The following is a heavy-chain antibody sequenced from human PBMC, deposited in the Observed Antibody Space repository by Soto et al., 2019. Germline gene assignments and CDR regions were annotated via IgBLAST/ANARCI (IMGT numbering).Heavy chain of an antibody. CDR2: INTYNGNT. D-gene: IGHD3-22*01. V-gene: IGHV1-18*01. CDR1: GYTFTNYG. CDR3: ARSLLGNDYDSDGLDN. J-gene: IGHJ4*02. Sequence: ASVKVSCKASGYTFTNYGISWVRQAPGQGLEWMGWINTYNGNTNHAQKLQGRVTMTTDTSTSTAYMELRSLTSEDTAVYYCARSLLGNDYDSDGLDNWGQGTLVTVSS.